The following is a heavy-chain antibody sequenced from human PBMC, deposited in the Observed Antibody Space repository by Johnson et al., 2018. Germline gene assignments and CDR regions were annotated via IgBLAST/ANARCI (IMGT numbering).Heavy chain of an antibody. V-gene: IGHV4-31*03. CDR3: ARDPYSNYDYYHGVDV. CDR2: IYYSGST. CDR1: GGSISSGGYY. J-gene: IGHJ6*02. Sequence: QVQLQESGPGLVKPSQTLSLTCTVSGGSISSGGYYLSWIRQHPGKGLEWIGYIYYSGSTYYNPSLKSRVTISVDTSKNQFSLKLSSVTAADTAVYSCARDPYSNYDYYHGVDVWCQGTTVTVSS. D-gene: IGHD4-11*01.